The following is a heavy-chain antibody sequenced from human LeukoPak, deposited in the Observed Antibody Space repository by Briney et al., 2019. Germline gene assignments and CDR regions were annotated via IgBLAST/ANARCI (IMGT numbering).Heavy chain of an antibody. V-gene: IGHV3-7*01. CDR3: ARDLFPAVLGFSPSDY. CDR2: IKQDGSEK. D-gene: IGHD3-3*01. Sequence: GGSLRLSCAASGFTFSSYWMSWVRQAPGKGLEWVANIKQDGSEKYYVDSVKGRFTISRDNAKNSLYLQMNSLRAEDTAVYYCARDLFPAVLGFSPSDYWGQGTLVTVSS. CDR1: GFTFSSYW. J-gene: IGHJ4*02.